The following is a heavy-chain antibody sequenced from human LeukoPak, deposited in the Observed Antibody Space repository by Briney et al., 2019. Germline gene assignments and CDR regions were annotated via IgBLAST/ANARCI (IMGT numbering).Heavy chain of an antibody. CDR1: GFTFSSYG. J-gene: IGHJ4*02. V-gene: IGHV3-33*01. CDR3: ARRSTSCYAFDY. D-gene: IGHD2-2*01. CDR2: IWYDGSNK. Sequence: GRSLRPSCAASGFTFSSYGMHWVRQAPGKGLEWVAVIWYDGSNKYYADSVKGRFTISRDNSKNTLYLQMNSLRAEDTAVYYCARRSTSCYAFDYWGQGTLVTVSS.